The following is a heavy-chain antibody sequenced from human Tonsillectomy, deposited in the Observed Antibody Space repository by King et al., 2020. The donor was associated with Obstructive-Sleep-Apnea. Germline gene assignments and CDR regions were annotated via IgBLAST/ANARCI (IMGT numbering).Heavy chain of an antibody. CDR3: ARRGLRGVTKYPFDY. D-gene: IGHD3-10*01. CDR1: GGSFSGYY. V-gene: IGHV4-34*01. J-gene: IGHJ4*02. CDR2: INHSGST. Sequence: VQLQQWGAGLLKPSETLSLTCAVYGGSFSGYYWSWIRQPPGKGLEWIGEINHSGSTNYNPSLKSRVTISVDTSKNQFSLKLSSVTAADTAVYYCARRGLRGVTKYPFDYWGQGTLVTVSS.